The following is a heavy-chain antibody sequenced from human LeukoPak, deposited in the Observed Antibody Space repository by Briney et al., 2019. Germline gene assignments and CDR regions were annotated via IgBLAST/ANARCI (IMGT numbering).Heavy chain of an antibody. CDR1: GFTFSSFS. D-gene: IGHD4-17*01. CDR2: LSYDGSNK. J-gene: IGHJ4*02. V-gene: IGHV3-30*18. CDR3: AKDLNGDHYSDY. Sequence: GGSLRLSCAASGFTFSSFSMNWVRQAPGKGLEWVAILSYDGSNKYYADSVKGRFTISRDNSKNTLYLQMNSLRAEDTAVYYCAKDLNGDHYSDYWGQGTLVTVSS.